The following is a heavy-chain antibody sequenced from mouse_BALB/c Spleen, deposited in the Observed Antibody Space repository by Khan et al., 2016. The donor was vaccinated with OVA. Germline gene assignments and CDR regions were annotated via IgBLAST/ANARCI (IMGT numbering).Heavy chain of an antibody. J-gene: IGHJ4*01. CDR3: AKDRGYYAVDY. V-gene: IGHV2-3*01. CDR1: GFSLTSYG. Sequence: VQLQQSGPGLVAPSQSLSITCTVSGFSLTSYGVSWVRQPPGKGLEWLGVIWGDGNTNFHSALRSRLSISKDNSKSQVFLKLNSLQTDDTATYYCAKDRGYYAVDYWGQGTSVTVSS. CDR2: IWGDGNT.